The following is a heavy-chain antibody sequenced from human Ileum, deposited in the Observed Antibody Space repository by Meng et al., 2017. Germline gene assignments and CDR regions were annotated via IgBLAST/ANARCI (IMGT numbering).Heavy chain of an antibody. CDR2: INHSGSS. CDR1: GGSFSGYY. D-gene: IGHD6-13*01. J-gene: IGHJ1*01. CDR3: ARPAGYSSDWYKYFQH. Sequence: QVRLQQWGAGLLKPSENLSLTCAVYGGSFSGYYWSWVRQSPGQGLEWIAEINHSGSSNYNPSFQSRVTISVDRPRNQFSLKLSSVTAADTGVYYCARPAGYSSDWYKYFQHWGQGTLVTVSS. V-gene: IGHV4-34*02.